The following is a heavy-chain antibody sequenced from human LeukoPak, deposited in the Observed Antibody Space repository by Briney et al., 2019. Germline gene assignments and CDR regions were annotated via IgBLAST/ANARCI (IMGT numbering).Heavy chain of an antibody. CDR1: GYTFTSYD. Sequence: ASVKVSCKASGYTFTSYDINWVRQATGQGLEWMGWMNPNSGNTGYAQKFQGRVTMTRNTSISTAYMELSSLRSEDTAVYYCARDLGDCSSTSCPVSPRWGQGTLVTVSS. V-gene: IGHV1-8*01. J-gene: IGHJ4*02. CDR3: ARDLGDCSSTSCPVSPR. CDR2: MNPNSGNT. D-gene: IGHD2-2*01.